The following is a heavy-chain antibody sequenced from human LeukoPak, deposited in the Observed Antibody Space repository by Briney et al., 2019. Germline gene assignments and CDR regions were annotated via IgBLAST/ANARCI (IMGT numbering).Heavy chain of an antibody. D-gene: IGHD2-15*01. CDR3: ARGRVIGSIVVVASY. J-gene: IGHJ4*02. V-gene: IGHV1-2*02. CDR2: INPNSGGT. Sequence: ASVKVSCKASGYTFTGYYMHWVRQAPGQGLEWMGWINPNSGGTNYAQKFQDRVTMTRDTSISTAYMELSRLRSDDTAVYYCARGRVIGSIVVVASYWGQGTLVTVSS. CDR1: GYTFTGYY.